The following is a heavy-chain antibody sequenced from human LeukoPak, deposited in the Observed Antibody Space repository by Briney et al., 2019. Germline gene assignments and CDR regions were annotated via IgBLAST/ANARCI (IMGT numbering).Heavy chain of an antibody. V-gene: IGHV3-7*01. J-gene: IGHJ4*02. D-gene: IGHD6-13*01. CDR2: INQGGSDK. CDR1: GFSFRSYW. Sequence: GGSLRLSCVASGFSFRSYWMSWVRQAPGKGLEWVANINQGGSDKYYVDSVKGRFTISRDDAQKSLFLQMDSLRADDTGVYFCGRDRISSAGSDFWGQGTHVTASS. CDR3: GRDRISSAGSDF.